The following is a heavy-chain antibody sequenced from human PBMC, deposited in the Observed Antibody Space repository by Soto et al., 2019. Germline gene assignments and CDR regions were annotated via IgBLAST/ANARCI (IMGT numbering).Heavy chain of an antibody. V-gene: IGHV1-8*01. J-gene: IGHJ5*02. D-gene: IGHD6-13*01. CDR1: GYTFTSYD. Sequence: QVQLVQSGAEVKKPGASVKVSCKASGYTFTSYDINWVRQATGQGLEWMGWMNPNSGNTGYAQKFQGRVTMTRNTSMRTAYMELSSLRSEDRAVYYCARERSAAGTGWFDPWGQGTLVTVSS. CDR2: MNPNSGNT. CDR3: ARERSAAGTGWFDP.